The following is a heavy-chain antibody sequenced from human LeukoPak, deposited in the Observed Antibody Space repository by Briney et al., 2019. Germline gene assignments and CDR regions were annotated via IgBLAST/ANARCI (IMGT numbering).Heavy chain of an antibody. J-gene: IGHJ4*02. CDR3: ARERSSWYYLDY. Sequence: SQTLSLTCVISGDRVSSNIATWNWIRQSPSRGLEWLGRTYYRSQWYYDYAVSVRSRITINPDTSKNQFSLQLSSVTPEDTAVYFSARERSSWYYLDYWGQGMLVTVSS. CDR2: TYYRSQWYY. V-gene: IGHV6-1*01. CDR1: GDRVSSNIAT. D-gene: IGHD6-13*01.